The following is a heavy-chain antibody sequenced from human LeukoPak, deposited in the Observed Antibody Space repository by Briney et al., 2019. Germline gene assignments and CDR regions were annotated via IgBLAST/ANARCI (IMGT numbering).Heavy chain of an antibody. CDR3: GRRGAARGGNFDY. Sequence: PSETLSLTRTVSGGAISSYYWSWSRQPPREGLGRSGYIYYSGSTHYNPSLKSLVTISVYTSKNQFSLKRSSVTAPATGVYISGRRGAARGGNFDYWGAGTPGTVSS. V-gene: IGHV4-59*08. J-gene: IGHJ4*02. CDR1: GGAISSYY. CDR2: IYYSGST. D-gene: IGHD1-26*01.